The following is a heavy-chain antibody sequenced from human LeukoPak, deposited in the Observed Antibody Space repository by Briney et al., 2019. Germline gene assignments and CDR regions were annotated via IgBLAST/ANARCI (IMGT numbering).Heavy chain of an antibody. CDR2: IYPGDSDT. CDR3: ARQIQGSGWPVDY. V-gene: IGHV5-51*01. CDR1: AYSFISYW. Sequence: GESLQIPCRASAYSFISYWIAWVRQMPGKGLEWMGIIYPGDSDTRYSPSFQGLVTFSADKSISTAHLQWSSLNASDTAMYYCARQIQGSGWPVDYWGQGTLVTVSS. J-gene: IGHJ4*02. D-gene: IGHD6-19*01.